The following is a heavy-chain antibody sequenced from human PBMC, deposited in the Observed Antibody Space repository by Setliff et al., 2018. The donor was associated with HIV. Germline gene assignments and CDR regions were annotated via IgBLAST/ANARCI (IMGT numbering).Heavy chain of an antibody. CDR1: GYNFGFYG. CDR2: VNEDNGDR. Sequence: ASVKVSCKASGYNFGFYGISWVRQAPGQGLEWMGWVNEDNGDRNFAPNVQGRLVLTTDTATNTAYMELTSLTPEDTALYYCVRDEKRAAGGSLYYFDVWGQGTLVTVSS. D-gene: IGHD5-12*01. CDR3: VRDEKRAAGGSLYYFDV. V-gene: IGHV1-18*01. J-gene: IGHJ4*02.